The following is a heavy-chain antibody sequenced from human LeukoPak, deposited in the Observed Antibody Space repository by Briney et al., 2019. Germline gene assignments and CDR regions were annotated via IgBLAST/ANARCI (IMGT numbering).Heavy chain of an antibody. D-gene: IGHD3-22*01. J-gene: IGHJ4*02. V-gene: IGHV4-59*12. CDR1: GASISSYY. CDR3: ARGSNYYDSSGYQAPFDY. Sequence: SSETLSLTCTVSGASISSYYWSWIRQPPGKGLEWIGYLYNTRNTYYNPSLKSRVTISVDTSKNQFSLKLSSVTAADTAVYYCARGSNYYDSSGYQAPFDYWGQGTLVTVSS. CDR2: LYNTRNT.